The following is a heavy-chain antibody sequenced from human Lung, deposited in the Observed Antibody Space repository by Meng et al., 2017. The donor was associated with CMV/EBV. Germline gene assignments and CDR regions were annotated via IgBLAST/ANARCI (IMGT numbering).Heavy chain of an antibody. CDR3: ATDSRSSHSGSYYYFDN. V-gene: IGHV1-18*01. J-gene: IGHJ4*03. Sequence: ASVXVSXKASGYTFSNYGISWVRQAPGQGLEWMGWIAAYNGNTNFAQNFQSRVTLTTDTSTSTAYMELRSLTSDDTAMYYCATDSRSSHSGSYYYFDNWGHGTLVTVSS. CDR1: GYTFSNYG. CDR2: IAAYNGNT. D-gene: IGHD1-26*01.